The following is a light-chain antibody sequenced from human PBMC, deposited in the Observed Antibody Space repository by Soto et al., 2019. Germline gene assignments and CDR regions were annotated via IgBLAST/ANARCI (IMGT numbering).Light chain of an antibody. Sequence: DIQMTQSPSGLSASVGDRVTMTCRASQSISSWLAWYQQKPGKAPKFLIYDGSTLESGVPARFSGSGSGTEFTLTISSLQPDDFGTYFCQQYDSYPWTFGQGTKVDI. CDR2: DGS. CDR3: QQYDSYPWT. V-gene: IGKV1-5*01. CDR1: QSISSW. J-gene: IGKJ1*01.